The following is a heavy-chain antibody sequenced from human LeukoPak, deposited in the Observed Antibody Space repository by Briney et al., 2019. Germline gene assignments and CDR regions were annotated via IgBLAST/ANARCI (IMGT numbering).Heavy chain of an antibody. CDR1: GGSISSYY. CDR2: IYYSGST. V-gene: IGHV4-59*01. D-gene: IGHD1-26*01. J-gene: IGHJ3*02. CDR3: ARSIRVGYSGSYYDAFDI. Sequence: SETLSLTCTVSGGSISSYYWSWIRQPPGKGLEWIGYIYYSGSTNYNPSLKSRVTISVDTSKNQFSLKLSSVTAADTAVYYCARSIRVGYSGSYYDAFDIWGQGTMVTVSS.